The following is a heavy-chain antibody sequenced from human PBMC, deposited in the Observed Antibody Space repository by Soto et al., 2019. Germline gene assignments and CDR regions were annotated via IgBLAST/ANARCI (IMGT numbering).Heavy chain of an antibody. CDR2: ISSTGTTI. CDR1: GFTFSRYE. J-gene: IGHJ6*02. V-gene: IGHV3-48*03. CDR3: VRENGFLEHGLDA. D-gene: IGHD3-3*01. Sequence: EVQLVESGGGLVQPGKSLRLSCAASGFTFSRYEMTWVRQAPGKGLEWISYISSTGTTIYYADAVKGRFTISRDNAKNLLFLQMNSLTAEDTGGYYCVRENGFLEHGLDAWGQGTTVIVSS.